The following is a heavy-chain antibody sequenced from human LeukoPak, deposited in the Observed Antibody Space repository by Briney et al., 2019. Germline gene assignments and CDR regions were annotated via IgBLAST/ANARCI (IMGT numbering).Heavy chain of an antibody. Sequence: PSETLSLTCTVSGGSISSYYWSWIRQPAGKGLEWIGRIYTSGSTNYNPSLKSRVSMSVDTSKNQFSLKLSSVTAADTAVYYCAREIIAAAGKLYYYYGMDVWGQGTTVTVSS. J-gene: IGHJ6*02. CDR2: IYTSGST. V-gene: IGHV4-4*07. CDR1: GGSISSYY. D-gene: IGHD6-13*01. CDR3: AREIIAAAGKLYYYYGMDV.